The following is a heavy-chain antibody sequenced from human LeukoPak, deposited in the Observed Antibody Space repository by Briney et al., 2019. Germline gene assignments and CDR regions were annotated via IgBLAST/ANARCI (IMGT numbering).Heavy chain of an antibody. CDR1: GYTFTSYD. J-gene: IGHJ4*02. V-gene: IGHV1-8*03. CDR3: ARESTSQAQRAMGDSSGYYFGY. Sequence: ASVKVSCKASGYTFTSYDINWVRQATGQGLEWMGWMNPNSGNTGYAQKFQGRVTITRNTSISTAYMELSSLRSEDTPVYYCARESTSQAQRAMGDSSGYYFGYWGQGTLVTVSS. CDR2: MNPNSGNT. D-gene: IGHD3-22*01.